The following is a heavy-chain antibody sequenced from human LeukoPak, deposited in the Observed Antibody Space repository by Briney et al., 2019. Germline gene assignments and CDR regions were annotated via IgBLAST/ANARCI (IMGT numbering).Heavy chain of an antibody. Sequence: SETLSLTCAVYGGSFSGYYWSWIRQPPGKGLEWIGEINHSGSTNYNPSLKSRVTISVDTSKNQFSLKLSSVTAADTAVYYCARDRYGDYPFDYRGQGTLVTVSS. V-gene: IGHV4-34*01. D-gene: IGHD4-17*01. J-gene: IGHJ4*02. CDR2: INHSGST. CDR3: ARDRYGDYPFDY. CDR1: GGSFSGYY.